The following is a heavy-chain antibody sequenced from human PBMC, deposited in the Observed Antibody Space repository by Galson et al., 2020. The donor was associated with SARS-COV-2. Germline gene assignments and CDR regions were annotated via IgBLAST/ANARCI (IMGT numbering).Heavy chain of an antibody. CDR3: ATEGVGLVVIYALEL. D-gene: IGHD3-22*01. CDR2: FDPEDGET. CDR1: GNTLIQLI. V-gene: IGHV1-24*01. Sequence: ASVKVSCKVSGNTLIQLIIYWVRQAPGKGLEWMGSFDPEDGETTYAQKFQGRVTMTEDTTTDTAYMELSSLTSEDTAVYYCATEGVGLVVIYALELWGQGTMVTVSS. J-gene: IGHJ3*01.